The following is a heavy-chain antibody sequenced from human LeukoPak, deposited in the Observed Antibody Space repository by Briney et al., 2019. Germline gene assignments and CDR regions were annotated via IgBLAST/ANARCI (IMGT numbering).Heavy chain of an antibody. D-gene: IGHD6-13*01. J-gene: IGHJ6*03. CDR2: FYTSGSI. CDR3: ARGLYSSTYYFYYMDV. CDR1: ADSISGYS. V-gene: IGHV4-4*07. Sequence: NPSETLSLTCTVSADSISGYSWNWVRQPAGKGLEWIGRFYTSGSINYNPSLKSRVTVLVDTSKNQFSLEMTSVTAADTAVYYCARGLYSSTYYFYYMDVWGKGTTVTVSS.